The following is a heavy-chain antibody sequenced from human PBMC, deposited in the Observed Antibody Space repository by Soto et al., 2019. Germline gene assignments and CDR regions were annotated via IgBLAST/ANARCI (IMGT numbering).Heavy chain of an antibody. CDR1: GFTFGDYA. J-gene: IGHJ6*02. Sequence: GGSLRLSCTASGFTFGDYAMSWFRQAPGKGLEWVGFIRSKAYGGTTEYAASVKGRFTISRDDSKSIAYLQMNSLNTEDTVVYYCTRAGEYYDILTGYRYYGMDVWGQGTTVSVSS. V-gene: IGHV3-49*03. CDR3: TRAGEYYDILTGYRYYGMDV. CDR2: IRSKAYGGTT. D-gene: IGHD3-9*01.